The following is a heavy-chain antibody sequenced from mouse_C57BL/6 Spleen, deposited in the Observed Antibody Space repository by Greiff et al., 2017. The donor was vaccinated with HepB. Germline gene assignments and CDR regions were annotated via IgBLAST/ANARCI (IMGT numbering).Heavy chain of an antibody. CDR3: ARQYSNYSAWFAY. J-gene: IGHJ3*01. D-gene: IGHD2-5*01. CDR2: ISNLAYSI. Sequence: EVKLMESGGGLVQPGGSLKLSCAASGFTFSDYGMAWVRQAPRKGPEWVAFISNLAYSIYYADTVTGRFTISRENAKNTLYLEMSSLRSEDTAMYYCARQYSNYSAWFAYWGQGTLVTVSA. V-gene: IGHV5-15*01. CDR1: GFTFSDYG.